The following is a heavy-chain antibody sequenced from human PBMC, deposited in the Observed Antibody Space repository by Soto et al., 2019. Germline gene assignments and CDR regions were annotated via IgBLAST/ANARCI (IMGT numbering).Heavy chain of an antibody. J-gene: IGHJ4*02. V-gene: IGHV3-33*06. D-gene: IGHD3-3*01. CDR2: IWFDGSNK. CDR1: GFTFSSYG. CDR3: AKQYEFGGLEDY. Sequence: QVQLVESGGGVVQPGRSLRLSCAASGFTFSSYGMHWVRQAPGKGLEWVAVIWFDGSNKYYADSVKGRFSISRDNSENTMYLQMNSLRVEDTAMYYCAKQYEFGGLEDYWGQGTLFTVSS.